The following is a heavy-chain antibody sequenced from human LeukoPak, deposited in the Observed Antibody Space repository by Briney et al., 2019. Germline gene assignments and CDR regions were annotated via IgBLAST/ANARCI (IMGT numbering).Heavy chain of an antibody. CDR3: TTEDIVVVPTTTSDY. CDR1: GFTFSNAW. J-gene: IGHJ4*02. CDR2: IKSKTDGGAT. D-gene: IGHD2-2*01. V-gene: IGHV3-15*01. Sequence: TGGSLRLSCAASGFTFSNAWMSWVRQAPGKGLEWVGRIKSKTDGGATDYAAPVKGRLTISRDDSKTTLYLQMNSLKTEDTAVYYCTTEDIVVVPTTTSDYWGQGTLVTVSS.